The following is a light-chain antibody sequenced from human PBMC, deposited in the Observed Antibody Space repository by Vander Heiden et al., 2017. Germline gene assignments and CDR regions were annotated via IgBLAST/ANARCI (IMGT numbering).Light chain of an antibody. Sequence: VLPQPPSLSESPSPSVTISCTGGSSYIYAGYAGHSYQQLPGTAPKLLIDAKNKRPLGVPDRFSGATSGTSASLAITGLRAEDEADYYGQSFDHSLSVRVVFGGGTKLTV. J-gene: IGLJ2*01. V-gene: IGLV1-40*01. CDR3: QSFDHSLSVRVV. CDR2: AKN. CDR1: SSYIYAGYA.